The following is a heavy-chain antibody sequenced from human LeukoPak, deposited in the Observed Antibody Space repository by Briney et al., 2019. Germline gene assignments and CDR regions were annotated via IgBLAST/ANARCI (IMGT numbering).Heavy chain of an antibody. Sequence: ASVKVSCKASVYTFTGYYMHWVRQAPGQGLEWMGWINPNSGGTSYAQKFQGRVIMTRDTSNSTSYLDLSRLRSDDTAVYYCARDLAVAAFYFDYWGQGTLVTVSS. CDR3: ARDLAVAAFYFDY. CDR1: VYTFTGYY. CDR2: INPNSGGT. V-gene: IGHV1-2*02. J-gene: IGHJ4*02. D-gene: IGHD6-19*01.